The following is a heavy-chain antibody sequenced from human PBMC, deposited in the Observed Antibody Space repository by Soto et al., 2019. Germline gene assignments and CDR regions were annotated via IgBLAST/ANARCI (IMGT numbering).Heavy chain of an antibody. CDR1: GFTFSSYG. V-gene: IGHV3-30*18. CDR2: ISYDGSNK. D-gene: IGHD6-19*01. CDR3: AKDLGDHSSPFDY. J-gene: IGHJ4*02. Sequence: VQLVESGGGVVQPGRSLRLSCAASGFTFSSYGMHWVRQAPGKGLEWVAVISYDGSNKYYADSVKGRFTISRDNSKNTLYLQMNSLRAEDTAVYYCAKDLGDHSSPFDYWGQGTLVTVSS.